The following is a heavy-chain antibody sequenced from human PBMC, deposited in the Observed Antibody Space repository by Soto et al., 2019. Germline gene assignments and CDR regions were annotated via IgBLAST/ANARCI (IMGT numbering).Heavy chain of an antibody. Sequence: PSVTLSLTCSFSGFCISRGLYYLSWIRPPPGKGLEWIGNIYYSGNTYYNPSLKSRLIISIDTSKNQFSLKVGSVTAADTAVYYCARLGTPDYIMRGHFDSWGQGTLVTVSS. J-gene: IGHJ4*02. CDR2: IYYSGNT. CDR3: ARLGTPDYIMRGHFDS. CDR1: GFCISRGLYY. D-gene: IGHD4-4*01. V-gene: IGHV4-30-4*02.